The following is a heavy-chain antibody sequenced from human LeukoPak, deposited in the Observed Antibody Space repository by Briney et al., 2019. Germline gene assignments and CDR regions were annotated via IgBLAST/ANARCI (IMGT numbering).Heavy chain of an antibody. V-gene: IGHV1-8*01. Sequence: ASVKVSCKGSGYTFTSCYIHWVRQATGQGREWMGWMNPNSCNTGYAQEFQGRVTMTRNTSISPAHLEPSRLRSGGTGGFFCARGEEDIAPLGQGTLVTVSS. J-gene: IGHJ5*02. CDR1: GYTFTSCY. CDR3: ARGEEDIAP. CDR2: MNPNSCNT.